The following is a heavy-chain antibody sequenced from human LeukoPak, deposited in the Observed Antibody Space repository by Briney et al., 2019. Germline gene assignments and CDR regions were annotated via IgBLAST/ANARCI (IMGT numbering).Heavy chain of an antibody. Sequence: SETLSLTCAVYGGSFSGYYWSWIRQPPGKGLEWIGEINHSGSTNYNPSLKSRVTISVDTSKNQFSLKLSSVTAADTAVYYCARGGVTAFDYWGQGTLVTVSS. CDR1: GGSFSGYY. D-gene: IGHD3-3*01. J-gene: IGHJ4*02. CDR3: ARGGVTAFDY. CDR2: INHSGST. V-gene: IGHV4-34*01.